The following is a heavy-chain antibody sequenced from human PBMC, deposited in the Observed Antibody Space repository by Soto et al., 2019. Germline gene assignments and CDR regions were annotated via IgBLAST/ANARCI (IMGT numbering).Heavy chain of an antibody. J-gene: IGHJ6*02. D-gene: IGHD3-3*01. Sequence: RRSCAASGFTFSSYAMHWVRQAPGKGLEWVAVISYDGSNKYYADSVKGRFTISRDNSKNTLYLQMNSLRAEDTAVYYCARDTMGSSPYYDFWSGYHPRGGMDVWGQGTTVTVSS. CDR3: ARDTMGSSPYYDFWSGYHPRGGMDV. CDR1: GFTFSSYA. V-gene: IGHV3-30-3*01. CDR2: ISYDGSNK.